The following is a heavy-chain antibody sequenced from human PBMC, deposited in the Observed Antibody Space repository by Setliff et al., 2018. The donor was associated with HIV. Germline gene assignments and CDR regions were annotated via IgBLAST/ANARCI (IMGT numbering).Heavy chain of an antibody. J-gene: IGHJ6*03. V-gene: IGHV4-59*11. CDR2: IYYNGTT. CDR3: ARRVGITIFGAPNQYYYMDV. D-gene: IGHD3-3*01. Sequence: PSETLSLTCTVSGDSISRQDWTWIRQPPGRGLEWIGRIYYNGTTNYNPSIKSRVTISVDTSKNQLSLKLSSVTGADTAIFYCARRVGITIFGAPNQYYYMDVWGKGTTVTVSS. CDR1: GDSISRQD.